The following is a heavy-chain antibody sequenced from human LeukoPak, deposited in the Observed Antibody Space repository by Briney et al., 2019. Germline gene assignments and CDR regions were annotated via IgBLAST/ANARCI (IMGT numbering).Heavy chain of an antibody. D-gene: IGHD6-19*01. V-gene: IGHV3-21*01. J-gene: IGHJ4*02. CDR1: GFTFSSYS. Sequence: PGGSLRLSCSASGFTFSSYSMNWVRQAPGKGLEWVSSISSSSSYIYYADSVKGRFTISRDNAKNSLYLQMNSLRAEDTAVYYCAGDLAVAGPRPFDYWGQGTLVTVSS. CDR3: AGDLAVAGPRPFDY. CDR2: ISSSSSYI.